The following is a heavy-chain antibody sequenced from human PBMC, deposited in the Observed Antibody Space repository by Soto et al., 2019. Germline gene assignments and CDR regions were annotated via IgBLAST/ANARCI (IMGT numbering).Heavy chain of an antibody. CDR2: IYYSGST. J-gene: IGHJ4*02. Sequence: PSETLCVTCTVSGGSIGSGGYCWIWIRQHPGKGLEWIGYIYYSGSTYYNPSLKSRVTISVDTSKNQFSLKLSSVTAADTAVYYCARNLGSYFDYWGQGTLVTV. CDR1: GGSIGSGGYC. V-gene: IGHV4-31*03. CDR3: ARNLGSYFDY.